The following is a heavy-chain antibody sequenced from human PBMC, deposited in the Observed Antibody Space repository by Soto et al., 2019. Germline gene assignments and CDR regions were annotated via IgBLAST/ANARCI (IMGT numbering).Heavy chain of an antibody. D-gene: IGHD2-8*01. Sequence: GESLKISCNVAGYSFTAYWIGWVRQVPGKGLEWMGIIYPDDSDTRYSPSFQGQVTISADKSIYTAYLQWSSLRASDTAMYYCARVRSNGGDGYFDYWGQGTLVTVSS. V-gene: IGHV5-51*01. J-gene: IGHJ4*02. CDR1: GYSFTAYW. CDR3: ARVRSNGGDGYFDY. CDR2: IYPDDSDT.